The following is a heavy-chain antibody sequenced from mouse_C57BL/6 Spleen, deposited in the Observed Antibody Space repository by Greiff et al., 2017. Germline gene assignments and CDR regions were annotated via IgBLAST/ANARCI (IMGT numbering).Heavy chain of an antibody. Sequence: EVQLVESGEGLVKPGGSLKLSCAASGFTFSSYAMSWVRQTPEKRLEWVAYISSGGDYIYYADTVKGRFTISRDNARNTLYLQMSSLKSEDTAMYYCTRRDYYDYDEGAWFAYWGQGTLVTVSA. CDR3: TRRDYYDYDEGAWFAY. CDR2: ISSGGDYI. V-gene: IGHV5-9-1*02. J-gene: IGHJ3*01. CDR1: GFTFSSYA. D-gene: IGHD2-4*01.